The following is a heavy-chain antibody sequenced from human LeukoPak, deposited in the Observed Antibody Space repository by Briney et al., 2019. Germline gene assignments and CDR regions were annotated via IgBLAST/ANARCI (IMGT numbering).Heavy chain of an antibody. V-gene: IGHV1-2*02. CDR3: ARPLSMIVVVKGPGRDAFDI. J-gene: IGHJ3*02. Sequence: ASVKVSCKASGYTFTGYYMHWVRQAPGQGLEWMGWINPNSGGTNYAQKFQGRVTMTRDTSISTAYMELSRLRSGDTAVYYCARPLSMIVVVKGPGRDAFDIWGQGTMVTVPS. D-gene: IGHD3-22*01. CDR1: GYTFTGYY. CDR2: INPNSGGT.